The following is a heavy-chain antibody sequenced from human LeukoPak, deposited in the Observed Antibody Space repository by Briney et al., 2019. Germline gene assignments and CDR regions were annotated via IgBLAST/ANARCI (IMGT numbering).Heavy chain of an antibody. J-gene: IGHJ4*02. CDR2: TSYDGTNK. Sequence: GGSLRLSCAASGLTFSSYGMHWVRQAPGKGLEWVAVTSYDGTNKYYADSVKGRFTISRDNSKNTLYLQMNSLRAEDTAVYYCANWGGYCSGGSCYYYFDYWGQGTLVTVSS. CDR1: GLTFSSYG. V-gene: IGHV3-30*18. D-gene: IGHD2-15*01. CDR3: ANWGGYCSGGSCYYYFDY.